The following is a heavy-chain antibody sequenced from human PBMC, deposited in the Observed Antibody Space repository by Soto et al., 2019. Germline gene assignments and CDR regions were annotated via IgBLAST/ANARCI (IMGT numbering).Heavy chain of an antibody. V-gene: IGHV4-61*01. J-gene: IGHJ4*02. CDR2: AYYSGGT. CDR1: GGSVSSGSYY. Sequence: SETLSLTCIVSGGSVSSGSYYWSWIRQPPGKGLEWIGYAYYSGGTNYNPSLESRVTISVDTSENQFSLKLSSATAADTAVYYCARNVLATTLFDYWGQGTLVTVSS. CDR3: ARNVLATTLFDY. D-gene: IGHD5-12*01.